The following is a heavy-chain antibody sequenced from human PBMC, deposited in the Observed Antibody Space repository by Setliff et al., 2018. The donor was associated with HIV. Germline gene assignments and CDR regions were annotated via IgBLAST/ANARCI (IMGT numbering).Heavy chain of an antibody. CDR1: DSGTYY. D-gene: IGHD4-17*01. J-gene: IGHJ4*02. CDR2: VSSRGDT. Sequence: SETLSPTCTVSDSGTYYWSWIRQPAGKGLEWIGRVSSRGDTNYNPSLKSRVTMSVDTSKNQFSPKLTSVTASDTAVYYCARAAAGNTGPFDLWGQGSPVTVSS. V-gene: IGHV4-4*07. CDR3: ARAAAGNTGPFDL.